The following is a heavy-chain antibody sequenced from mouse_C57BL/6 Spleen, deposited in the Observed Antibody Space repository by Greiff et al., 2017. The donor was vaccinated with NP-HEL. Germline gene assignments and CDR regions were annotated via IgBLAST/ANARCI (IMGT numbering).Heavy chain of an antibody. D-gene: IGHD3-2*02. CDR3: ARGADSSGYVPDY. J-gene: IGHJ2*01. CDR1: GYTFTSYW. V-gene: IGHV1-52*01. Sequence: QVQLQQPGAELVRPGSSVKLSCKASGYTFTSYWMHWVKQRPIQGLEWIGNIDPSDSETHYNQKFKDKATLTVDKSSSTAYMQLSSLTSEDSAVYYCARGADSSGYVPDYWGQGTTLTVSS. CDR2: IDPSDSET.